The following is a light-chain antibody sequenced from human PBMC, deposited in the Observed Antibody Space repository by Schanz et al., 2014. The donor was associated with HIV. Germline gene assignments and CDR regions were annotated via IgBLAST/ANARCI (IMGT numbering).Light chain of an antibody. CDR3: NSYSHSNTYV. Sequence: QSALTQPASMSASPGQSVTISCVGSSTDIGDDNYVSWYQHHPGTSPKLLIYDVTYRPSGVSNRFSGSKSGNTASLTISGLQPEDEADYYCNSYSHSNTYVFGSGTKLTVL. V-gene: IGLV2-14*03. CDR1: STDIGDDNY. J-gene: IGLJ1*01. CDR2: DVT.